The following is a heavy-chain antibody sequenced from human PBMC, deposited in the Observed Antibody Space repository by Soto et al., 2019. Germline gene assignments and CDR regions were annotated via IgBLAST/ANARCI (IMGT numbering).Heavy chain of an antibody. CDR1: GGSISSTNYF. V-gene: IGHV4-39*01. CDR3: ERPVVRFLEWPFDY. Sequence: QLQLQESGPGLVKPSETLSLTCTVSGGSISSTNYFWGWIRQPPGKGLEWLGSFYYTGSTYYNPSLQIRVPISVDTSKNQFYLILSSVTAADTAVYYCERPVVRFLEWPFDYWGQGTLVTVSS. CDR2: FYYTGST. J-gene: IGHJ4*02. D-gene: IGHD3-3*01.